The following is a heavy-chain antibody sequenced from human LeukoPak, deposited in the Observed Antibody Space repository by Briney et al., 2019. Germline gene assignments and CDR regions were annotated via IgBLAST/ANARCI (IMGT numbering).Heavy chain of an antibody. CDR2: IYYSGST. Sequence: PSETLSLTCTVSGGSISSSSYYWGWVRQPPGKGLEWIGSIYYSGSTYYNPSLKSRVTISVDTSKNQFSLKLSSVTAADTAVYYCVGSGYPRGNLWFGERRGDYWGQGTLVTVSS. V-gene: IGHV4-39*01. D-gene: IGHD3-10*01. J-gene: IGHJ4*02. CDR3: VGSGYPRGNLWFGERRGDY. CDR1: GGSISSSSYY.